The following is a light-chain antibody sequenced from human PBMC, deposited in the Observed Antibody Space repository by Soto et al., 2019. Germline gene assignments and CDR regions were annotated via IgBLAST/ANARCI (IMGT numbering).Light chain of an antibody. CDR2: AVS. CDR1: ASDVGGYNY. Sequence: QSALTQPASVSGSPGQSITISCTGTASDVGGYNYVSWYQQHPGKAPKLMIHAVSNRPSGISSRFSGSKSGNTASLTISGLQAEDEADYYCSSYTSMTTLVFGTGTKLTVL. J-gene: IGLJ1*01. CDR3: SSYTSMTTLV. V-gene: IGLV2-14*01.